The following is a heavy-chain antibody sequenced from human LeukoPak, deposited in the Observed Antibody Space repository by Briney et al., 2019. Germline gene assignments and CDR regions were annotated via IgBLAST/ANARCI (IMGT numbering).Heavy chain of an antibody. J-gene: IGHJ4*02. D-gene: IGHD6-6*01. CDR2: ISSSSSFI. CDR1: GFTFSVYT. Sequence: KTGGSLRLSCAASGFTFSVYTMNWVRQAPGKGLEWVSSISSSSSFISYADSVKGRFTISRDNAKDSLFLQMSDLRADDTAVYYCAKNRQSSSSDFDYWGQGTLVTVSS. V-gene: IGHV3-21*01. CDR3: AKNRQSSSSDFDY.